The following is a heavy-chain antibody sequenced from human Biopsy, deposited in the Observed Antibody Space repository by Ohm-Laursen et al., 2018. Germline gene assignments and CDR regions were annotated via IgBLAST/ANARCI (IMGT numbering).Heavy chain of an antibody. CDR2: INAKTGDT. Sequence: VASVKVSCKASGYTFTGYHVHWVRQAPGQGLEWMGWINAKTGDTNYEQKFQGRVTMTRDTSISTAYVDLSSLRSDDTAVYYCTRGGYYYDSLAYYYWFDPWGQGTLVTVSS. CDR3: TRGGYYYDSLAYYYWFDP. V-gene: IGHV1-2*02. CDR1: GYTFTGYH. D-gene: IGHD3-22*01. J-gene: IGHJ5*02.